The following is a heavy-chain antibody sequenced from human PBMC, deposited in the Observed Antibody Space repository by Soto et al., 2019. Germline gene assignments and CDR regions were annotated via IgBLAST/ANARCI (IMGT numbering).Heavy chain of an antibody. CDR1: RYRVTSYV. D-gene: IGHD3-22*01. CDR3: AREYGFYDSSGQLDDGYFGL. V-gene: IGHV1-3*01. J-gene: IGHJ2*01. CDR2: INAGNGDT. Sequence: QDQLVQSGAEVKEPGASVKISCKASRYRVTSYVIHWLRQAHGQSMERMGSINAGNGDTKFLKKFQDRVTLTRDTYANTVNMEYSSMRPDDTAVYYCAREYGFYDSSGQLDDGYFGLWGRGTLVTVSS.